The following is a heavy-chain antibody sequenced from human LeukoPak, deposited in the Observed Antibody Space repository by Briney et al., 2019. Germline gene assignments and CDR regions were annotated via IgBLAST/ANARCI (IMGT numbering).Heavy chain of an antibody. CDR2: INHSGST. J-gene: IGHJ6*03. CDR1: GGSLSGNY. CDR3: VGERDDYSYTDV. D-gene: IGHD3-16*01. V-gene: IGHV4-34*01. Sequence: SETLSLTCAVYGGSLSGNYWRWIRQPPGKGLEWIGEINHSGSTNYNPSLRSRVTISVDMSKEQFSLNLRSVTAADTAVYYCVGERDDYSYTDVWGEGTTVTVSS.